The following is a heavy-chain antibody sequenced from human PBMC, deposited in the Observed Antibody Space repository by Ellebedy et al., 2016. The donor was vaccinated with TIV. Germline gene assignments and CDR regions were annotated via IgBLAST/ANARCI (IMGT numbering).Heavy chain of an antibody. Sequence: GESLKISCAASGFTFSTYWMSWVRPAPGKGLEWVANIKEEGNEKYYVDSVKGRFTISRDNAKNSLYLQMNSLRAEDTAVDYCAREFYGMDVWGQGTTVTVSS. J-gene: IGHJ6*02. CDR3: AREFYGMDV. CDR1: GFTFSTYW. V-gene: IGHV3-7*03. CDR2: IKEEGNEK.